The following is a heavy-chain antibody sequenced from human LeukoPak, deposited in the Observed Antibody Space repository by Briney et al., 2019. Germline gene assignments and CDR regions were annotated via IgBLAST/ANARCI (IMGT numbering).Heavy chain of an antibody. J-gene: IGHJ4*02. CDR1: RGTFSSYA. Sequence: ASVKVSCKASRGTFSSYAISWVRQAPGQGLEWRGGIIPILGTANYAQKFQGRVTITTDESTSTAYMELSSLRSEDTAVYYCARLSYGSGSYYSDYWGQGTLVTVSS. CDR2: IIPILGTA. CDR3: ARLSYGSGSYYSDY. V-gene: IGHV1-69*05. D-gene: IGHD3-10*01.